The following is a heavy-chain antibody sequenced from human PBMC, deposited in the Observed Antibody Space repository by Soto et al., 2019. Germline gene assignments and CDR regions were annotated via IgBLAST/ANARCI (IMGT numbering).Heavy chain of an antibody. CDR1: GFLFGGYW. J-gene: IGHJ4*02. CDR3: ARDWNGYRDY. V-gene: IGHV3-7*05. CDR2: IKQDGSEI. D-gene: IGHD5-12*01. Sequence: TGGSLRLSCAASGFLFGGYWMTWVRQAPGKGLEWVANIKQDGSEIYYVDSVKGRFTISRDNAKDSLYLQMNSLRAEDTAVYYCARDWNGYRDYWGQGTLVTVSS.